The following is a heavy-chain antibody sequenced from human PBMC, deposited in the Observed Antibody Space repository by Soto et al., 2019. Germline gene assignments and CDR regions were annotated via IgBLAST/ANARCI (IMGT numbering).Heavy chain of an antibody. D-gene: IGHD2-2*01. CDR2: IYYSGST. CDR1: GGSISSGGYY. V-gene: IGHV4-31*01. CDR3: ARSSTSANYFDY. J-gene: IGHJ4*02. Sequence: QVQLQESGPGLVKPSQTLSLTCTVSGGSISSGGYYWSWIRQHPGKGLEWIGYIYYSGSTYYNPSLNSLVTISVDTSKNQFSLKLSSVTAADTAVYYCARSSTSANYFDYWGQGTLVTVSS.